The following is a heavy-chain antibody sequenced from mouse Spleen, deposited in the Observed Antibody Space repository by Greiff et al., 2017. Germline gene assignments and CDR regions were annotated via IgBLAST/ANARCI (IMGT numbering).Heavy chain of an antibody. CDR1: GFTFSDYY. J-gene: IGHJ3*01. CDR3: ARDQVGFAY. CDR2: INYDGSST. Sequence: EVMLVESEGGLVQPGSSMKLSCTASGFTFSDYYMAWVRQVPEKGLEWVANINYDGSSTYYLDSLKSRFIISRDNAKNILYLQMSSLKSEDTATYYCARDQVGFAYWGQGTLVTVSA. D-gene: IGHD1-3*01. V-gene: IGHV5-16*01.